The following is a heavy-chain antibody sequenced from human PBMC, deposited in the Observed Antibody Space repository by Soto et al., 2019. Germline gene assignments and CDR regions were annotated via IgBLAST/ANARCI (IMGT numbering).Heavy chain of an antibody. CDR3: RAYYYDSSGYQYFDY. CDR2: ISGSGGST. CDR1: GFTFSSYA. D-gene: IGHD3-22*01. V-gene: IGHV3-23*01. J-gene: IGHJ4*02. Sequence: PGGSLRLSCAASGFTFSSYAMSWVRQAPGKGLEWVSAISGSGGSTYYADSVKGRFTISRDNSKNTLYLQMNSLRAEDTAVYYCRAYYYDSSGYQYFDYWGQGTLVTVSS.